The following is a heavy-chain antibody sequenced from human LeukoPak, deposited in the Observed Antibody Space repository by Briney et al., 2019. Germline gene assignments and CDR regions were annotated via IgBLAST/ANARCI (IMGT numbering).Heavy chain of an antibody. D-gene: IGHD3-22*01. V-gene: IGHV1-46*01. CDR3: ARSDSSGYYYVGPWDY. CDR1: GYTFTSYY. Sequence: ASVKVSCKASGYTFTSYYMHWVRQAPGQGLEWMGIINPSGGSTSYAQKFQGRVTMTRDTSTSTVYMELSSLRSEDTAVYYCARSDSSGYYYVGPWDYWGQGTLVTVSS. J-gene: IGHJ4*02. CDR2: INPSGGST.